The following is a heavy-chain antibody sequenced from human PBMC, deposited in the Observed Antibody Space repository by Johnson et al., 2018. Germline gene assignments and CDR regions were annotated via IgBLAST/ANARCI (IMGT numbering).Heavy chain of an antibody. J-gene: IGHJ6*03. D-gene: IGHD3-9*01. V-gene: IGHV3-64*01. CDR1: GFTFSSYA. CDR2: ISTTGGSS. CDR3: AKMSGSDWYYYNYYYVDV. Sequence: VQLVESGGGVVQPGGSXRLSCAASGFTFSSYAMSWVRQGPGKGLEYVAAISTTGGSSNYANSVKGRFTNSRDNSKNTLYLQMNSLRAEDTAVYYGAKMSGSDWYYYNYYYVDVWGKGTTVTVSS.